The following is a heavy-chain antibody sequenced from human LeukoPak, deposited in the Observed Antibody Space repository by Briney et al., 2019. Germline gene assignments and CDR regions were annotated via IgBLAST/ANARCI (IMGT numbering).Heavy chain of an antibody. Sequence: GGSLRLSCAVSGFPFTSYSMNWVRQAPGKRLEWVSYISASGSNIHYLDAVKGRFTVSRDNAMSSLFLQMDRPRAEDTAIYYCVRVKGTYFDFWGQGTLVTVSS. J-gene: IGHJ4*02. D-gene: IGHD1-1*01. CDR1: GFPFTSYS. CDR3: VRVKGTYFDF. V-gene: IGHV3-48*01. CDR2: ISASGSNI.